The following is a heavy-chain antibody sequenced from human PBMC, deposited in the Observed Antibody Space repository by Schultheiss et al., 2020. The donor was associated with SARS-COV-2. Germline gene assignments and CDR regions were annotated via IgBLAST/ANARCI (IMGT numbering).Heavy chain of an antibody. D-gene: IGHD3-22*01. J-gene: IGHJ4*02. CDR3: ARGDTYNSDDSGQKGSDY. CDR1: GFTFSSYS. Sequence: GGSLRLSCAASGFTFSSYSMNWVRQAPGKGLEWVSSISSSSSYIYYADSVKGRFTISRDNAQNSLYLQMESLTVEDTAVYYCARGDTYNSDDSGQKGSDYWGQGTLVTVSS. V-gene: IGHV3-21*01. CDR2: ISSSSSYI.